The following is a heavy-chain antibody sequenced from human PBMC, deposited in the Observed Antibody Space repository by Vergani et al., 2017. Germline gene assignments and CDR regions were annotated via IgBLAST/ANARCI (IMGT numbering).Heavy chain of an antibody. CDR3: ARDPTTLGSGAFDI. V-gene: IGHV3-33*08. CDR2: IWYDGSNK. CDR1: GFTVSSNY. Sequence: VQLVESGGGLVQPGGSLRLSCAASGFTVSSNYMSWVRQAPGKGLEWVAVIWYDGSNKYYADSVKGRFTISRDNSKNTLYLQMNSLRAEDTAVYYCARDPTTLGSGAFDIWGQGTMVTVSS. J-gene: IGHJ3*02. D-gene: IGHD2-15*01.